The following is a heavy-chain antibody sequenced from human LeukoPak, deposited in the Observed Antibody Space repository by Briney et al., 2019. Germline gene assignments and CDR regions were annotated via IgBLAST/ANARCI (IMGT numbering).Heavy chain of an antibody. J-gene: IGHJ4*02. D-gene: IGHD5-24*01. CDR3: VNRDDGYIFY. CDR2: IDPKNGAT. V-gene: IGHV1-2*02. Sequence: ASVKVSCKASGNIFNGHYIHWVRQAPGQGLEWMGWIDPKNGATNYAQDYRGRVSMTRDTSITTAYVELSGLTFDDTAVYFCVNRDDGYIFYWGQGTLVTVSS. CDR1: GNIFNGHY.